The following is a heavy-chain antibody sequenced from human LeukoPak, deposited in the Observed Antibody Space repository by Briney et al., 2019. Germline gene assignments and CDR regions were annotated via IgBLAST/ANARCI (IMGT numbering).Heavy chain of an antibody. CDR1: GFTFSTYD. CDR2: IKQDGSEK. J-gene: IGHJ4*02. CDR3: AAAMDSSGYYYFDY. D-gene: IGHD3-22*01. V-gene: IGHV3-7*01. Sequence: PGGSLRLSCAASGFTFSTYDMSWVRQTPGKGLEWVANIKQDGSEKYYVDSVKGRFTISRDNAKNSLYLQMNSLRAEDTAVYYCAAAMDSSGYYYFDYWGQGTLVTVSS.